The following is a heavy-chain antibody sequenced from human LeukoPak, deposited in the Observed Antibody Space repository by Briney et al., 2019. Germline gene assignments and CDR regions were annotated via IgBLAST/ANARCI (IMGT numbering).Heavy chain of an antibody. CDR1: GGSFRGYY. Sequence: SETLSLTCAVCGGSFRGYYWSWIRQPPGKGLEWIGEINHSGSTNYNPSLKSRVTISVDTSKNQFSLKLRSVTAADPAVYYCARAMVRAMYYYYYYMDVWGKGTTVTISS. CDR2: INHSGST. CDR3: ARAMVRAMYYYYYYMDV. D-gene: IGHD3-10*01. J-gene: IGHJ6*03. V-gene: IGHV4-34*01.